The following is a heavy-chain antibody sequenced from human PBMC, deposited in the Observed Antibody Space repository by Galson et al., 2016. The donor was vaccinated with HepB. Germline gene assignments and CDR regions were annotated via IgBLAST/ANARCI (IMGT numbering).Heavy chain of an antibody. CDR1: GYTFSSYA. CDR2: IHTRTGSP. Sequence: SVKVSCKASGYTFSSYAINWVRQAPGQGLEWMGWIHTRTGSPSYAQGFTGRYVFSLDTSVSTAYLEISGLEAEDTGVYYCARLVAADASVEASDVWGQGTLVTVSS. D-gene: IGHD6-13*01. J-gene: IGHJ3*01. V-gene: IGHV7-4-1*02. CDR3: ARLVAADASVEASDV.